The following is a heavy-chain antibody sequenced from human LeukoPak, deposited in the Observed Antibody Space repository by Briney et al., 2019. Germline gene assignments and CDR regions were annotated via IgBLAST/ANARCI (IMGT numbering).Heavy chain of an antibody. J-gene: IGHJ5*02. Sequence: GGSLRLSCAASGFTLSTFDMNWVRQAPGKGLEWVSSISTSSRYIYYRDSVKGRFTISRDDAKNSLYLQMNSLTVEDTAVHYRARADCSGSTCYLRHSWFDPWGQGTLVTVSS. CDR2: ISTSSRYI. V-gene: IGHV3-21*06. CDR1: GFTLSTFD. CDR3: ARADCSGSTCYLRHSWFDP. D-gene: IGHD2-2*01.